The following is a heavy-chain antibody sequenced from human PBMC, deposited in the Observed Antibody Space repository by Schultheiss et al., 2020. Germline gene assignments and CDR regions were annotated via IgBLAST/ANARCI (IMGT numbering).Heavy chain of an antibody. Sequence: SETLSLTCAVSGGSISSGGYSWSWIRQPPGKGLEWIGYIYYSGSTNYNPSLKSRVTISVDTSKNQFSLKLSSVTAADTAVYYCARAGLVGAAPGKYYGMDVWGQGTTVTVSS. J-gene: IGHJ6*02. CDR1: GGSISSGGYS. V-gene: IGHV4-61*08. CDR2: IYYSGST. CDR3: ARAGLVGAAPGKYYGMDV. D-gene: IGHD2-15*01.